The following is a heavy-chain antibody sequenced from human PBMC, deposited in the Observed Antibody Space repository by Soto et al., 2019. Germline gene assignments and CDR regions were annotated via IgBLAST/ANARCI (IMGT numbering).Heavy chain of an antibody. Sequence: PGGSLRLSCAASGFTFSHYAMHWVRQAPGKGLEWVAVISHDGSNKSYADSVKGRFTISRDHSKNTLYLQMNSLRAEDTAVYYCAKEGPETPYYYYGMNVWGQGTTVTVSS. D-gene: IGHD3-16*01. J-gene: IGHJ6*02. CDR3: AKEGPETPYYYYGMNV. CDR2: ISHDGSNK. V-gene: IGHV3-30*18. CDR1: GFTFSHYA.